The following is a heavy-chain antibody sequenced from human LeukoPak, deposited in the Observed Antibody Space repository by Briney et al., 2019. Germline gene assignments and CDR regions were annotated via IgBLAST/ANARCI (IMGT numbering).Heavy chain of an antibody. CDR2: ISYDGSNK. CDR3: ARGNSGIPDY. J-gene: IGHJ4*02. V-gene: IGHV3-30*04. D-gene: IGHD1/OR15-1a*01. Sequence: GGSLRLSCAASGFTFSSYAMHWVRQAPGKGLEWVAVISYDGSNKYYADSVKGRFTISRDNSKNTLYLQMNSLRAEDTAVHYCARGNSGIPDYWGQGTLVTVSS. CDR1: GFTFSSYA.